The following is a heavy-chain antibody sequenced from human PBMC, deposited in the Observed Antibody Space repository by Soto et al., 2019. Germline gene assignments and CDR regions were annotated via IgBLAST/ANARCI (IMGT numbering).Heavy chain of an antibody. V-gene: IGHV4-34*01. CDR1: GGSFSGYY. Sequence: LSLTCAVSGGSFSGYYWSWIRQPPGKGLEWIGEINHSGSTNYNPSLKSRVTISVDTSKNQFSLKLSSVTAADTAVYYCASGGSSWYYWFDPWGQGTLVTVSS. CDR3: ASGGSSWYYWFDP. D-gene: IGHD6-13*01. J-gene: IGHJ5*02. CDR2: INHSGST.